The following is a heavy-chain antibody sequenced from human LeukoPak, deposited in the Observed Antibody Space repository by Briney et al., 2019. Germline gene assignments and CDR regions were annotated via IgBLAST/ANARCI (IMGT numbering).Heavy chain of an antibody. J-gene: IGHJ4*02. D-gene: IGHD2-2*01. CDR2: IIPILGIA. V-gene: IGHV1-69*04. CDR1: GGTFSSYA. CDR3: ARGLGDIVVVPAALAGDY. Sequence: ASVKVSCKASGGTFSSYAISWVRQAPGQGLEWMGRIIPILGIANYAQKFQGRVTITADKSTSTAYMELSSLRSEDTAVYYCARGLGDIVVVPAALAGDYWGQGTLVTVSS.